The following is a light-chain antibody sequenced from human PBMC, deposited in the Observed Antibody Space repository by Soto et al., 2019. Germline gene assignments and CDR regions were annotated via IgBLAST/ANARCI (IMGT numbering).Light chain of an antibody. CDR3: FSFTTTSPHV. CDR1: TSFFCTYNF. Sequence: QSVLTQPAPGSGCAGQSITIPLPGTTSFFCTYNFVSWYQRHPGKAPPVLIYEYTKRPSGVSNRFSGSKSGNTAYLTISGLQVEDEAEYFCFSFTTTSPHVFGTGTKVTVL. J-gene: IGLJ1*01. CDR2: EYT. V-gene: IGLV2-14*02.